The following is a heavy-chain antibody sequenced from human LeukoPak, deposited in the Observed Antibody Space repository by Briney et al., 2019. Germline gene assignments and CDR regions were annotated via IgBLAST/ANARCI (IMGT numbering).Heavy chain of an antibody. CDR2: IIPIFGTA. V-gene: IGHV1-69*13. CDR3: ARARALLYLT. J-gene: IGHJ4*02. D-gene: IGHD2-8*01. CDR1: GGTFSSYA. Sequence: GASVKVSCKASGGTFSSYAISWVRQAPGQGLEWMRGIIPIFGTANYAQKFQGRVTITADESTSTAYMELSSLRSEDTAVYYCARARALLYLTWGQGTLVTVSS.